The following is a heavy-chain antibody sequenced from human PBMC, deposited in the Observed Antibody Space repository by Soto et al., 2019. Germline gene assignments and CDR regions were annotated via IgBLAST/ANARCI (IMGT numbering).Heavy chain of an antibody. CDR1: GFSFSSYG. V-gene: IGHV3-30*18. D-gene: IGHD3-16*01. Sequence: GGSLRLSCAASGFSFSSYGMHWVRQAPGKGLEWVAVISYDGSNKYYADSVKGRFTISRDNSKNTLYLQMNSLRAEDTAVYYCAKDLGIVARWGQGTLVTVSS. J-gene: IGHJ1*01. CDR2: ISYDGSNK. CDR3: AKDLGIVAR.